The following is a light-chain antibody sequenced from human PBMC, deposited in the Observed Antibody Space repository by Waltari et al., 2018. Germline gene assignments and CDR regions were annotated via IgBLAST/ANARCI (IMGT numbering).Light chain of an antibody. V-gene: IGKV3-15*01. Sequence: EIVMTQSPAALSVSPGERATLSCRASQSISNNLAWYQHKPGQPLRLLISGASTRATGVPARFSGSGSGTEFTLTISSLQSEDSAIYFCQQYNTWPPSTFGQGTKLEIK. CDR2: GAS. J-gene: IGKJ2*02. CDR1: QSISNN. CDR3: QQYNTWPPST.